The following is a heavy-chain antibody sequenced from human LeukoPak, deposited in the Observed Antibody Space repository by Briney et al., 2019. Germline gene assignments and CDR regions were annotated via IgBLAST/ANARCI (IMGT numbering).Heavy chain of an antibody. CDR3: ARDLASGWYYFDY. V-gene: IGHV1-46*01. CDR1: GYTFTSNY. CDR2: INPSDGSA. J-gene: IGHJ4*02. Sequence: VASVKVSCKASGYTFTSNYMHWVRQAPGQGLEWMGIINPSDGSANSAQKFQGRVTMTRDTSTSTVYMELRSLRSDDTAVYYCARDLASGWYYFDYWGQGTLVTVSS. D-gene: IGHD6-19*01.